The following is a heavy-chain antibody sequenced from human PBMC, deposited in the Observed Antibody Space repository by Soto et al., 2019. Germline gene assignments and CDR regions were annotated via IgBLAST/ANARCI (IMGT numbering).Heavy chain of an antibody. CDR3: ASNSKVVTFDY. CDR2: IWYDGSNK. D-gene: IGHD3-22*01. Sequence: RGSLRLSCAASGFTFSSYGMHWVRQAPGKGLEWVAVIWYDGSNKYYADSVKGRFTISRDNSKNTLYLQMNSLRAEDTAVYYCASNSKVVTFDYWGQGTLVTVSS. V-gene: IGHV3-33*01. CDR1: GFTFSSYG. J-gene: IGHJ4*02.